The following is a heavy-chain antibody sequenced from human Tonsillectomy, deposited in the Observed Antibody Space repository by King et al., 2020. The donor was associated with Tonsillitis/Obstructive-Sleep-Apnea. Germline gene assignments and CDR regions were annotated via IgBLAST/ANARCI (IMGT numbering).Heavy chain of an antibody. CDR1: GGTFSNYA. Sequence: QLVQSGAEVKKPGSSVKVSCKASGGTFSNYAISWVRQAPGQGLEWMGGIIPILGIANYAQKFQGRVTITADKSTSTAYMELSSLRSEDTAVYYCARGGWSGSYYFYYGKDVWGQGTTVTVSS. D-gene: IGHD3-3*01. CDR2: IIPILGIA. CDR3: ARGGWSGSYYFYYGKDV. J-gene: IGHJ6*02. V-gene: IGHV1-69*10.